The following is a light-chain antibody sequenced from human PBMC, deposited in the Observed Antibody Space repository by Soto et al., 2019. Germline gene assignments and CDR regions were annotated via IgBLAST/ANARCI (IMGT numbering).Light chain of an antibody. CDR1: KSIATN. CDR3: QQFSSWPGT. Sequence: EAALTQAPATLSVTPGERATLSCRASKSIATNPAWYQQRPRQAPRLLIYGASKRASGLPARFSGGGSGTDFTLTISRLEPEDFAVYYCQQFSSWPGTFGQGTKVDIK. CDR2: GAS. V-gene: IGKV3-15*01. J-gene: IGKJ1*01.